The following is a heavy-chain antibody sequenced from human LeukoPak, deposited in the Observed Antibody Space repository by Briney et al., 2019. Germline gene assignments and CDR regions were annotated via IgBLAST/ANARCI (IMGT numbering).Heavy chain of an antibody. CDR1: GFTFSSYG. CDR3: AKGKVAVPDAFDI. D-gene: IGHD2-15*01. V-gene: IGHV3-30*02. CDR2: IRYDGSNK. J-gene: IGHJ3*02. Sequence: GGSLRLSCAASGFTFSSYGMHWVGQAPGKGREGVAFIRYDGSNKYYADSVKGRFTISRDNSKNTLYLQMNSLRAEDTAVYYCAKGKVAVPDAFDIWGQGTMVTVSS.